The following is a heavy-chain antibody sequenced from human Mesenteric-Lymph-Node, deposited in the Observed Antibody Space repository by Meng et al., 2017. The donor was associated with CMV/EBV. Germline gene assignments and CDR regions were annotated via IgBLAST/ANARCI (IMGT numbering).Heavy chain of an antibody. D-gene: IGHD2/OR15-2a*01. CDR2: INPNSGVS. J-gene: IGHJ5*02. CDR3: ARDNVNPEGFDP. Sequence: QVQLVQSRAEVGKPGASGMVPCKASGYTFTDFYIHWVRQAPGQGLEWMGRINPNSGVSNSAQNFQGRVTMTRDTSISTAYMELGRLTSDDTAVYYCARDNVNPEGFDPWGQGTLVTVSS. V-gene: IGHV1-2*06. CDR1: GYTFTDFY.